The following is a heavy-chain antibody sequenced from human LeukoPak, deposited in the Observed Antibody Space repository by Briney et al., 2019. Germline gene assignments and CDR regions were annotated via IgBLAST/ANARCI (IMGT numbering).Heavy chain of an antibody. V-gene: IGHV3-30*03. J-gene: IGHJ4*02. CDR3: ARGPSTVVTHYYFDY. Sequence: GGSLRLSCAASGFTFSSYGMHWVRQAPGKGLEWVAVISYDGSNKYYADSVKGRFTISRDNSKNTLYLQMNSLRAEDTAVYYCARGPSTVVTHYYFDYWGQGTLVTVSS. CDR1: GFTFSSYG. CDR2: ISYDGSNK. D-gene: IGHD4-23*01.